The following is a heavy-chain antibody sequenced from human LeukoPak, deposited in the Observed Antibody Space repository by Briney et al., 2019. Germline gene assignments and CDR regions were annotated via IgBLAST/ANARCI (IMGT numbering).Heavy chain of an antibody. Sequence: GGSLRLSCAASGFTFSSYAMHWVRQAPGKGLEYVSAISSNGGSTYYANSVKGRFTISRDNSKNTLYLQMGSLRAEDMAVYYCARDGPGIQLWPYFDYWGQGELGTVSS. CDR3: ARDGPGIQLWPYFDY. D-gene: IGHD5-18*01. CDR2: ISSNGGST. CDR1: GFTFSSYA. J-gene: IGHJ4*02. V-gene: IGHV3-64*01.